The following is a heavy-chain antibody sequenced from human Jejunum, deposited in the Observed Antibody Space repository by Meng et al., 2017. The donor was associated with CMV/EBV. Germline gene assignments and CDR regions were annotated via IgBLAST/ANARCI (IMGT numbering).Heavy chain of an antibody. J-gene: IGHJ6*02. CDR3: ARTDYYSYYGLDV. CDR1: GASFSNYS. Sequence: VSGASFSNYSWSWLRQPPGRGLEWIGFIFYTGSTNYNPSLESRVTMSVDTSKNQFSLKVNSVTAADTAVYYCARTDYYSYYGLDVWGQGTTVTVSS. V-gene: IGHV4-59*01. CDR2: IFYTGST.